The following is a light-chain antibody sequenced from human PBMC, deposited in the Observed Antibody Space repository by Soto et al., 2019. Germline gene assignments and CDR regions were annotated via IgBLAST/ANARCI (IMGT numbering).Light chain of an antibody. CDR1: QSVSSTF. J-gene: IGKJ2*01. V-gene: IGKV3-20*01. CDR2: GAS. Sequence: DIVLTQSPGTLSLSPGERATLSCRASQSVSSTFFAWYQQKPGQAPRLLMFGASNRATGIPDRFSGSGSGTDFTLTISRLEPEDFAMYYCQQYDTSIWAYTFGQGTKLEIK. CDR3: QQYDTSIWAYT.